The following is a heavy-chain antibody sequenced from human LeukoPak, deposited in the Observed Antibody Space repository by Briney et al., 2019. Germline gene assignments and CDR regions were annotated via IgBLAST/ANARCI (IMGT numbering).Heavy chain of an antibody. CDR3: ARFHISTGSFYF. CDR1: GASVSSGSYS. Sequence: PSETLSLTCTVSGASVSSGSYSWNWIRQPPGKGLEWIGYMFYRGSTNYNPSLKSRVTISVDSSKNQFSLNLSSVTAADTAVYYCARFHISTGSFYFWGQGTLVTVSS. CDR2: MFYRGST. D-gene: IGHD3-9*01. J-gene: IGHJ4*02. V-gene: IGHV4-61*01.